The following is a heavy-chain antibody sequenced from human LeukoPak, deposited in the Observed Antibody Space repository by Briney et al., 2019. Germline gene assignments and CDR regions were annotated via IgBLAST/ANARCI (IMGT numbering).Heavy chain of an antibody. D-gene: IGHD2-2*01. V-gene: IGHV3-23*01. CDR2: ISGSGGTT. CDR3: AKIGCSSTSCYANFFYLSYGMDV. J-gene: IGHJ6*02. CDR1: GFTFSNFA. Sequence: GGSLRLSCAASGFTFSNFAMTWVRQAPGKGLEWVSVISGSGGTTYYADSVKGQFTISRDNSKNTLYLQMNSLRAEDTAVYYCAKIGCSSTSCYANFFYLSYGMDVWGQGTTVTVSS.